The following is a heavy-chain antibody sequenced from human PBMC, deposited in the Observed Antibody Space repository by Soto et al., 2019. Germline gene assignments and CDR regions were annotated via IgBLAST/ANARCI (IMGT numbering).Heavy chain of an antibody. D-gene: IGHD6-19*01. Sequence: LRLSCVASQFPFDVYSMHWVRQAPGKGLEWVSYIRHTTSATFYADAVKGRFTISRDNRKNSLFLQMNSLRDDDTGVYFCARDRGSSGMFELDVWGPGTLVTVSS. CDR3: ARDRGSSGMFELDV. CDR1: QFPFDVYS. J-gene: IGHJ3*01. V-gene: IGHV3-48*02. CDR2: IRHTTSAT.